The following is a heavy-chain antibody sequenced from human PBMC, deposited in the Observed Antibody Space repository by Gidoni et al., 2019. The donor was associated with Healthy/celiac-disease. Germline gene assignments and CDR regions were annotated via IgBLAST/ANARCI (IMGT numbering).Heavy chain of an antibody. Sequence: QVQLVQSGAEVKKPGASVKVSCQASGYTFTISGIRWVRQAPGQGLEWMGWISAYNGNTTYAQKLQGRVTMTTDTSTSTAYMELRSLRSDDTAVYYCARDRDPGLGELLRCGWFDPWGQGTLVTVSS. CDR2: ISAYNGNT. V-gene: IGHV1-18*01. CDR3: ARDRDPGLGELLRCGWFDP. CDR1: GYTFTISG. D-gene: IGHD1-26*01. J-gene: IGHJ5*02.